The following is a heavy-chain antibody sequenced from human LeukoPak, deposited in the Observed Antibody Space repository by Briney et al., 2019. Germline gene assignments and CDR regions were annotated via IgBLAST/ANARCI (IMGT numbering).Heavy chain of an antibody. D-gene: IGHD1-26*01. J-gene: IGHJ4*02. V-gene: IGHV3-21*01. CDR1: GFTFSSYS. CDR3: AKNWIESYTDY. CDR2: ISSSSNYI. Sequence: PGGSLRLSCAASGFTFSSYSMNWVRQAPGKGLEWVSSISSSSNYIYYADSVKGRFTISRDNSKNTLYLQMNSLRAEDTAVYYCAKNWIESYTDYWGQGTQVTVSS.